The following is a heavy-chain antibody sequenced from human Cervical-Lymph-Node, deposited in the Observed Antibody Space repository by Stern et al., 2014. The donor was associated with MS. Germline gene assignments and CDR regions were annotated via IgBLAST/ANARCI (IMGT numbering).Heavy chain of an antibody. V-gene: IGHV1-2*02. CDR1: ENTFTGYY. CDR2: INPNSGAT. D-gene: IGHD1-26*01. CDR3: ARISLGSGIDY. Sequence: VQLVESGAEVKKPGASVKVTCKASENTFTGYYIHWVRQAPGPRLEWMGWINPNSGATNYAQRFQDRVSLTSDTSNTLAYMELDRLTSDDTAVYYCARISLGSGIDYWGQGSLVTVSS. J-gene: IGHJ4*02.